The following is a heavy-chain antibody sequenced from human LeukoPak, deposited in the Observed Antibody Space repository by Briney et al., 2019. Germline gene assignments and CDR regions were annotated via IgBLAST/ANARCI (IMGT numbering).Heavy chain of an antibody. CDR1: GFTFSSFG. J-gene: IGHJ6*02. V-gene: IGHV3-30*02. CDR2: IWSDGSNK. Sequence: GGSLRLSCAASGFTFSSFGMHWVRQPPGKGLEWVSFIWSDGSNKNYADSVKGRFTISRDNSKNTLYLQMNSLRAEDTAVYYCAKDNRIGFGELFLYYYYYGMDVWGQGTTVTVSS. D-gene: IGHD3-10*01. CDR3: AKDNRIGFGELFLYYYYYGMDV.